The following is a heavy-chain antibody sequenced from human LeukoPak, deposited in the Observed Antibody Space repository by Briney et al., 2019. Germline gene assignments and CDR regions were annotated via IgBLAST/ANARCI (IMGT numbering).Heavy chain of an antibody. CDR3: ARADGGVRGYYFDY. CDR2: IYYGGST. V-gene: IGHV4-31*03. Sequence: PSETLSLTCTVSGASISSGGYYWSWVRQDPGKGLEWIGYIYYGGSTYYTPSLKSRITISVDTSKHQFSLELSSVTAADTAVYFCARADGGVRGYYFDYWGQGIMVTVSS. CDR1: GASISSGGYY. J-gene: IGHJ4*02. D-gene: IGHD3-10*01.